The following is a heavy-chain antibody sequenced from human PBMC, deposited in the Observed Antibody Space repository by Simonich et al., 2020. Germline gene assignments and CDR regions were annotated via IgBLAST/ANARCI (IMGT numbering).Heavy chain of an antibody. CDR3: ARVVYSNYYYYGMDV. J-gene: IGHJ6*02. V-gene: IGHV4-38-2*01. CDR1: GYSISSGYY. CDR2: IYHRANP. D-gene: IGHD2-8*02. Sequence: QVQLQESGPGLVKPSETLSLTCAVSGYSISSGYYWGWIRQPPGKGLEWIGSIYHRANPNYTPSPKRRVTISVDTSKNQFSLKLSSVTSADTAVYYCARVVYSNYYYYGMDVWGQGTTVTVSS.